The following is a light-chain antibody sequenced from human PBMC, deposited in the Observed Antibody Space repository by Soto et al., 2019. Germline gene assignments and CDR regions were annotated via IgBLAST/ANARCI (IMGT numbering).Light chain of an antibody. V-gene: IGLV2-8*01. CDR1: SSDVGKYDY. J-gene: IGLJ3*02. CDR3: SSFTSSKTWV. CDR2: EVS. Sequence: QSVLTQPPSASGSPGQSVTISCTGTSSDVGKYDYVSWFQHHPGKAPKLIIYEVSKRPSGVPDRFSGSKSGNTASLSISGLQSEDEADYYCSSFTSSKTWVFGGGTQLTVL.